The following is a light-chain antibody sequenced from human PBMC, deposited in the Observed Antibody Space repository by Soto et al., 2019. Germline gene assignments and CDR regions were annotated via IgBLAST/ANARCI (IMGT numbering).Light chain of an antibody. J-gene: IGKJ1*01. CDR2: GAS. V-gene: IGKV3-20*01. CDR1: QSVSSNY. Sequence: EIVLTQSPGTLSLSPGDRATLSCRASQSVSSNYLAWYQQQKPGQAPRLLIYGASSRATGVPDRFSGSGSGKDFPLPISRVEPEDFLVYYGQQYGSSSWTLGKGTKV. CDR3: QQYGSSSWT.